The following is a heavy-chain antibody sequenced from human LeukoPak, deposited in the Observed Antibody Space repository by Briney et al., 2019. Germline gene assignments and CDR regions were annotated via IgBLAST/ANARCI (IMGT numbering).Heavy chain of an antibody. V-gene: IGHV1-18*01. CDR3: ARHIVVVREYYYFGMDV. CDR1: GYTFSNYG. Sequence: ASVKVSCKASGYTFSNYGISWVRQAPGQGLEWIGWIHSNNGNTNYAQRLQGRVTMTTAPSTSTAYMELRSLRSADTAVYYCARHIVVVREYYYFGMDVWGQGTTVTVSS. CDR2: IHSNNGNT. J-gene: IGHJ6*01. D-gene: IGHD2-15*01.